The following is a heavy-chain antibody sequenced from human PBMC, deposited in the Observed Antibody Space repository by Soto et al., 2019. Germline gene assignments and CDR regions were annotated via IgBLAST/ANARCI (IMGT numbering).Heavy chain of an antibody. CDR3: ARDPRRTAMVIPYFDY. CDR1: GGTFSSYA. V-gene: IGHV1-69*01. J-gene: IGHJ4*02. D-gene: IGHD5-18*01. Sequence: QVQLVQSGAEVKKPGSSVKVSCKASGGTFSSYAISWVRQAPGQGLEWMGGIIPIFGTANYAEKFQGRVTSTADESTSTAYMELSSLRSEDTAVYYCARDPRRTAMVIPYFDYWGQGTLVTVSS. CDR2: IIPIFGTA.